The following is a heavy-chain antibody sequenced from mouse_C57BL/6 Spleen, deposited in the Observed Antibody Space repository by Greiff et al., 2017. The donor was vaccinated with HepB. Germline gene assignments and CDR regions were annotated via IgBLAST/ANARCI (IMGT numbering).Heavy chain of an antibody. CDR2: IDPETGGT. J-gene: IGHJ4*01. CDR1: GYTFTDYE. D-gene: IGHD2-1*01. V-gene: IGHV1-15*01. CDR3: TRRGVYYGNYPYAMDY. Sequence: QVQLQQSGAELVRPGASVTLSCKASGYTFTDYEMHWVKQTPVHGLEWIGAIDPETGGTAYNQKFKGKAILTADKSSSTAYMELRSLTSEDSAVYYCTRRGVYYGNYPYAMDYWGQGTSVTVSS.